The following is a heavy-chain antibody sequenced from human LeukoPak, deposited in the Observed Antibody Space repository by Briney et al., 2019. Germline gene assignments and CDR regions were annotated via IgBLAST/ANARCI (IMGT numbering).Heavy chain of an antibody. V-gene: IGHV3-23*01. Sequence: GGSLRLSCAASGFTFSSYAMSWVRQVPGKGLEWVSSISASGGVTHYADSAKGRFTISRDNSKNTLYLQRSSLRAEDTAVYYCARGRATYCFDYWGQGTLVTVSS. D-gene: IGHD2-21*01. CDR3: ARGRATYCFDY. J-gene: IGHJ4*02. CDR2: ISASGGVT. CDR1: GFTFSSYA.